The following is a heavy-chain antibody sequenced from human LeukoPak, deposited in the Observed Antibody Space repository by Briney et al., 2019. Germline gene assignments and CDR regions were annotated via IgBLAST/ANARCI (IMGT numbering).Heavy chain of an antibody. D-gene: IGHD2-15*01. V-gene: IGHV4-4*07. CDR1: GGSLTTYY. CDR2: MYSGST. J-gene: IGHJ4*02. CDR3: ARSDCSRGGCPSFEY. Sequence: PSETLSLTCTVSGGSLTTYYWSWIRQPAGKGLEWIGRMYSGSTNYSPSLMSRVTMSVDTSKNQFYLKLTAVTAADTAVYYCARSDCSRGGCPSFEYWGQGLLVTVSP.